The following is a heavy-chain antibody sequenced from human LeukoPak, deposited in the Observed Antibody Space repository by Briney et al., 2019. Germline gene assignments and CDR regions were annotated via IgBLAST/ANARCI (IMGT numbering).Heavy chain of an antibody. CDR2: INPSGGST. CDR3: ARGGGGMAGQLSPDY. D-gene: IGHD5-18*01. V-gene: IGHV1-46*01. Sequence: ASVKVSCKASEYTFTSYYMHWVRQAPGQGLEWMGIINPSGGSTSYAQKFQGRVTMTRDTSTYTVYMELSSLRSEDTAVYYCARGGGGMAGQLSPDYWGQGTLVTVSP. CDR1: EYTFTSYY. J-gene: IGHJ4*02.